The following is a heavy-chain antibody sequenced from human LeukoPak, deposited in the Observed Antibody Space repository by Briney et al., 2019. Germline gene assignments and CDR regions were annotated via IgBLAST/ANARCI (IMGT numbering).Heavy chain of an antibody. CDR1: GYTFTSYY. D-gene: IGHD1-1*01. J-gene: IGHJ4*02. CDR3: ARGRISRLQLVY. V-gene: IGHV1-46*01. Sequence: ASVKVSCKASGYTFTSYYMHWMRQAPGQGLEWMGIINPSGGSTSYAQKFQGRVTMTRDMSTSTVYMELSSLRSEDTAVYYCARGRISRLQLVYWGQGTLVTVSS. CDR2: INPSGGST.